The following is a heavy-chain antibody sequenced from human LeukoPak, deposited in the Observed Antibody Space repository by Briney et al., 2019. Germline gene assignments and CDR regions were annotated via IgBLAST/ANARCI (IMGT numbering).Heavy chain of an antibody. V-gene: IGHV3-30*18. D-gene: IGHD3-10*01. CDR2: VSFEGSNK. J-gene: IGHJ4*02. Sequence: PGGSLRLSCAASGFTFSRYGMHWVRQAPGKGLEWVAVVSFEGSNKYYADSVKGRFSISGDNSKNTLSLQMNCLRAEDTAVYYCAKDMEYYYGSGSYPPENDYWGQGTMVTVSS. CDR1: GFTFSRYG. CDR3: AKDMEYYYGSGSYPPENDY.